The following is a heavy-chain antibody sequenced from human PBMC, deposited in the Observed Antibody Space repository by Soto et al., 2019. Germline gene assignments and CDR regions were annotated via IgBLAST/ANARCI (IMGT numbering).Heavy chain of an antibody. J-gene: IGHJ4*02. V-gene: IGHV4-30-4*01. CDR1: GGSISSGDYY. D-gene: IGHD3-22*01. CDR3: ARDLGAQDSSGYYLAY. Sequence: SETLSLTCTVSGGSISSGDYYWSWIRQPPGKGLEWIGYIYYSGSTYYNPSLKSRVTISVDTSKNQFSLKLSSVTAADTAVYYCARDLGAQDSSGYYLAYWGQGTLVTVSS. CDR2: IYYSGST.